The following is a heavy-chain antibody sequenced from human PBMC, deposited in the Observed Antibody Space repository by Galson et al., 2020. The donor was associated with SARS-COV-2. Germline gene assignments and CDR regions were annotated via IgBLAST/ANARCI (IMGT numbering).Heavy chain of an antibody. CDR2: VSYDGGRK. CDR1: GFPFSSYT. D-gene: IGHD2-15*01. V-gene: IGHV3-30-3*01. J-gene: IGHJ4*02. Sequence: GESLKISCAVSGFPFSSYTMYWIRQAPGTGLEWVAVVSYDGGRKFYTDSVKGRFTISRDNSKNTLYLQMNSLRPEDTAVYYCARDGDLGSCSGGSCYAMPAFDYWGQGTLVTVSS. CDR3: ARDGDLGSCSGGSCYAMPAFDY.